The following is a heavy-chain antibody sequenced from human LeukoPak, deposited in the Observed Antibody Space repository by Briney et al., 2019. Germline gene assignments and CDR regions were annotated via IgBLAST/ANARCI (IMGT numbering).Heavy chain of an antibody. CDR3: ARAGELSDAFDI. Sequence: GRSLRLSCAASGFTFSSYAMHWVRQAPGKGLEWVAVISYDGSNKYYADSVKGRFTISRDNSKNTLFLQMNSLRAEDTAVYYCARAGELSDAFDIWGQGTMVTVSS. V-gene: IGHV3-30-3*01. D-gene: IGHD1-26*01. CDR2: ISYDGSNK. J-gene: IGHJ3*02. CDR1: GFTFSSYA.